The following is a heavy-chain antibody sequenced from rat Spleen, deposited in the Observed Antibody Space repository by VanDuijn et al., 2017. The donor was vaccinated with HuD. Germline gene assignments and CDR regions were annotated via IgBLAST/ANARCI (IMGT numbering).Heavy chain of an antibody. Sequence: QVQVQESGPGLVQPSQTLSLTCTVSGSSLTNYNVHWVRQPPGKGLEWLGRMRFNGDPSYNPALRSRLSISRDTSKDQVFLQLNSLQTDDTGTYYCARYNSGFDYWGQGVMVTVSS. J-gene: IGHJ2*01. CDR3: ARYNSGFDY. V-gene: IGHV2-63*01. D-gene: IGHD4-3*01. CDR2: MRFNGDP. CDR1: GSSLTNYN.